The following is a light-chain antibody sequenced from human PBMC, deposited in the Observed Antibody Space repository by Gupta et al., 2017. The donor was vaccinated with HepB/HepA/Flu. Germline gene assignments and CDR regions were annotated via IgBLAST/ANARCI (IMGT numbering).Light chain of an antibody. J-gene: IGKJ4*01. CDR3: QQYKIRPLT. CDR2: GAS. CDR1: QSISSN. Sequence: EIVMTPSPATLSVSPGERATLSCRASQSISSNLAWYQQIPGQAPRLIIFGASTRATGVPARFSGSGSGTEFTLTISSLQSEDFAVYYCQQYKIRPLTFGGGTKVEIK. V-gene: IGKV3-15*01.